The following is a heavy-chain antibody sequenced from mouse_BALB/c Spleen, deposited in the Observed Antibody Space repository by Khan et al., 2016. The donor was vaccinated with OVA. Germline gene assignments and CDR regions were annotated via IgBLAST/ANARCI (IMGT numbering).Heavy chain of an antibody. V-gene: IGHV9-4*02. D-gene: IGHD2-12*01. CDR2: INTHSGVP. Sequence: QIQLVQSGPELKKPGETVRISCKASGYTFTTAGMQWVQKMPGKGLKWIGWINTHSGVPKYAEDFKGRFAFSLDTSASTAYLQITNLKNEDTATYFCARGGAAYYRSDGGAMDYWGQGTSVTVAS. CDR1: GYTFTTAG. J-gene: IGHJ4*01. CDR3: ARGGAAYYRSDGGAMDY.